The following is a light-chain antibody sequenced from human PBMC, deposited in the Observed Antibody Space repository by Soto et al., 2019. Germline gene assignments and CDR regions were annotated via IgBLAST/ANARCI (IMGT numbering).Light chain of an antibody. Sequence: QSALTQPASVSGSPGQSITISCTRTSSDIGGYNYVSWYQQHPGKAPKLMIYEVSNRPSGVSNRFSGSKSGNTASLTISGLQAEDEADYYCSSYTGISTPPDVLGTGTKLTVL. CDR2: EVS. J-gene: IGLJ1*01. CDR3: SSYTGISTPPDV. CDR1: SSDIGGYNY. V-gene: IGLV2-14*01.